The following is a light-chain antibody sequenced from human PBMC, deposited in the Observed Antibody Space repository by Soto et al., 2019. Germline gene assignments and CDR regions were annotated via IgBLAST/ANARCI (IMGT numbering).Light chain of an antibody. Sequence: QSALTQPATVSGSPGQSITISCTGTSSDVGDYNYVSWYQHHPVKAPKLLIYEVSNRPSGVSNRFSGSKSGNTASLTISGLQADDEADYYCSSYSSISTLDFGRGPKLTVL. CDR1: SSDVGDYNY. CDR2: EVS. V-gene: IGLV2-14*01. CDR3: SSYSSISTLD. J-gene: IGLJ2*01.